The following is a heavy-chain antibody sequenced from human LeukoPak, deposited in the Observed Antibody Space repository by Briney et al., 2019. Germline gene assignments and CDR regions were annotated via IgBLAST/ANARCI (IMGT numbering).Heavy chain of an antibody. CDR2: INHSGST. J-gene: IGHJ4*02. Sequence: SETLSLTCAVYGGSFSGYYWSWIRQPPGKGLEWIGEINHSGSTNYNPSLKSRVTISVDTSKNQFSLKLSSVTAADTAVYYCARDPEGYYDYVWGSYRYDYFDYWGQGTLVTVSS. D-gene: IGHD3-16*02. CDR3: ARDPEGYYDYVWGSYRYDYFDY. CDR1: GGSFSGYY. V-gene: IGHV4-34*01.